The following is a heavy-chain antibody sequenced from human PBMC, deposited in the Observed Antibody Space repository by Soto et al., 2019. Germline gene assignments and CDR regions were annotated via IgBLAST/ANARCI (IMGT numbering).Heavy chain of an antibody. Sequence: SETLSLTCAVYGGSFSDYYWSWVRQPPGKGLEWIGEINHSGSTNYNPSLKSRVTISVDTSKNQFSLKLSSVTAADAAVYYCARGYGPIDYWGQGTLVTVSS. CDR1: GGSFSDYY. J-gene: IGHJ4*02. V-gene: IGHV4-34*01. D-gene: IGHD3-10*01. CDR2: INHSGST. CDR3: ARGYGPIDY.